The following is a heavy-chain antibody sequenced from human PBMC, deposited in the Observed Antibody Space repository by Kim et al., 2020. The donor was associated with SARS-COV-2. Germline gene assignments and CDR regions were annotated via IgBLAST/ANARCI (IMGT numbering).Heavy chain of an antibody. V-gene: IGHV7-4-1*02. D-gene: IGHD2-2*02. CDR2: INTNTGNP. CDR1: GYTFTSYA. J-gene: IGHJ4*02. CDR3: ARGWGIVVVPAAIH. Sequence: ASVKVSCKASGYTFTSYAMNWVRQAPGQGLEWMGWINTNTGNPTYAQGFTGRFVFSLDTSVSTAYLQISSLKAEDTAVYYCARGWGIVVVPAAIHWGQGTLVPVSS.